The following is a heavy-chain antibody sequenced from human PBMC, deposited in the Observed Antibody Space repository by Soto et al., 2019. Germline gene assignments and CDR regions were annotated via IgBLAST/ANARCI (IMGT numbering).Heavy chain of an antibody. Sequence: ASVKGACKTSGYSLSTYGGSWGRQAPGQGLEWMGWMNPNSGNTGYAQKFQGRVTMTRTTSISTAYMELSSLRSEDTAVYYCVVVAATPGLYYYYYMDVWGKGTTVTVSS. J-gene: IGHJ6*03. D-gene: IGHD2-15*01. V-gene: IGHV1-8*01. CDR1: GYSLSTYG. CDR2: MNPNSGNT. CDR3: VVVAATPGLYYYYYMDV.